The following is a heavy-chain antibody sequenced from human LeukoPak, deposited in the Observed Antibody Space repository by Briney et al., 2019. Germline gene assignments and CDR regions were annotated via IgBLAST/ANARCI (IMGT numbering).Heavy chain of an antibody. D-gene: IGHD4-17*01. Sequence: GVSLRLSCAASGFTFSSYWMCWVRQVPGKGLEWVANIKQDGSEEYYVDSVKGRFTISRDNAKNSLHLQLNSLRAEDTAVYYCASGARGTREGGDLYSFDYWGQGTLVTVSS. CDR3: ASGARGTREGGDLYSFDY. J-gene: IGHJ4*02. V-gene: IGHV3-7*01. CDR1: GFTFSSYW. CDR2: IKQDGSEE.